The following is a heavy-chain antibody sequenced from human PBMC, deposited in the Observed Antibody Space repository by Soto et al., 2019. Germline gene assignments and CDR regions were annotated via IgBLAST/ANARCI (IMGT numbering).Heavy chain of an antibody. CDR3: ARDRPWFGELRVAFDI. V-gene: IGHV4-59*01. CDR2: IYYSGST. D-gene: IGHD3-10*01. Sequence: QVQLQESGPGLVKPSETLSLTCTVSGGSISSYYWSWVRQPPGKGLEWIGYIYYSGSTNYNPSLQSRVTISVDTSKTQFSLKLSSVTAADTAVYYCARDRPWFGELRVAFDIWGQGTMVTVSS. J-gene: IGHJ3*02. CDR1: GGSISSYY.